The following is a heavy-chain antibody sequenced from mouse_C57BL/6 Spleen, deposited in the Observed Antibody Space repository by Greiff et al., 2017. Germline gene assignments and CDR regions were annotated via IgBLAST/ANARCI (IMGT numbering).Heavy chain of an antibody. J-gene: IGHJ4*01. Sequence: QVQLQQPGAELVMPGASVKLSCKASGYTFTSYWMHWVKQRPGQGLEWIGEIDPSDSYTNYNQKFKGKSTLTVDKSSSTAYMQLSSLTSEDSEVYYCARGTKGYAMDYWGQGTSVTVSS. V-gene: IGHV1-69*01. D-gene: IGHD1-3*01. CDR3: ARGTKGYAMDY. CDR1: GYTFTSYW. CDR2: IDPSDSYT.